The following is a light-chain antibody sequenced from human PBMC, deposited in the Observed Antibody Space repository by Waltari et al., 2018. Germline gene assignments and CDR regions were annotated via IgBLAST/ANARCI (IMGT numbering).Light chain of an antibody. V-gene: IGKV1-27*01. CDR2: AAS. CDR3: QQDYTAPLT. Sequence: DIQMTQSPSSLSASVGDRVTVTCRASQGINKELSWYQKKPGKAPTLLIYAASSLQTWVSAGVSCSGSGTDVTLTISSLQPEDVATSYCQQDYTAPLTFGGGTKVEIK. CDR1: QGINKE. J-gene: IGKJ4*01.